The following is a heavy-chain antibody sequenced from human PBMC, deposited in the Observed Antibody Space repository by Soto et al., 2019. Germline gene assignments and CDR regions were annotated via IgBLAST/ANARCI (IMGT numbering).Heavy chain of an antibody. CDR1: GFTVSSKY. D-gene: IGHD2-15*01. Sequence: EVQLVESGGGLVQPGGSLRLSCAASGFTVSSKYMSWVRQAPGKRLEWISILFGDGTTYYADSVKGRSTISRDDSKNTLFLQMNNLRAEDTAVYYCARYCSGGSCTRYFDYWGQGTLVTVSS. CDR3: ARYCSGGSCTRYFDY. V-gene: IGHV3-66*01. CDR2: LFGDGTT. J-gene: IGHJ4*02.